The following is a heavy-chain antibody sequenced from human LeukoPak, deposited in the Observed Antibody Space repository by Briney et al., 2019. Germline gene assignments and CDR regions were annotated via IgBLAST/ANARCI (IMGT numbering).Heavy chain of an antibody. V-gene: IGHV3-23*01. Sequence: GGSLRLSCAASGFTFSSYVMSWVRQAPGMGLEWVSAISASGGSTYYADSVKGRFTISRDNSKNTLYLQMNSLRAEDTAVYYCAKDSDSSSYYFDSWGQGTLVTVSS. D-gene: IGHD6-6*01. CDR2: ISASGGST. CDR3: AKDSDSSSYYFDS. CDR1: GFTFSSYV. J-gene: IGHJ4*02.